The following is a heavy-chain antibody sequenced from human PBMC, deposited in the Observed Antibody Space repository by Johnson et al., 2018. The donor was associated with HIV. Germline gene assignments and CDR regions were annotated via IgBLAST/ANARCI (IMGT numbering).Heavy chain of an antibody. CDR3: ASRSYGYVRHAFDI. D-gene: IGHD5-18*01. Sequence: QVQLVESGGGVVQPGRSLRLSCAASGFTFSSYAMHWVRQAPGKGLEWVSVIWYDGSNKYYADSVKGRFTISRDNSKNTLYLQMNSLRAEDTAVYYCASRSYGYVRHAFDIWGQGTMVTVSS. V-gene: IGHV3-33*08. CDR2: IWYDGSNK. J-gene: IGHJ3*02. CDR1: GFTFSSYA.